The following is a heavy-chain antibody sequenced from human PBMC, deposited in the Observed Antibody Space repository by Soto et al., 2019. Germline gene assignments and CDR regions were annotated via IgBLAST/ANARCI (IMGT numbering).Heavy chain of an antibody. CDR1: VVSVSSGDYY. V-gene: IGHV4-30-4*01. CDR3: ARGVGATMKVVRFDP. J-gene: IGHJ5*02. D-gene: IGHD3-22*01. CDR2: IYYSGSA. Sequence: SETLSLTCTFSVVSVSSGDYYCSWFRQSPWKGLEWIGHIYYSGSAFYNPSLKSRVSISADTSKNQFSLKLSSVTAADTAVYYCARGVGATMKVVRFDPRGQGTLVNVS.